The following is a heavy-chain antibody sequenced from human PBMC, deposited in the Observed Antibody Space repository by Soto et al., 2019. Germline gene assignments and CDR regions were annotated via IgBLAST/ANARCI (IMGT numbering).Heavy chain of an antibody. Sequence: PGGSLRLSCAASGFTFSSYSMNWVRQAPGKGLEWVSYISSSSSTIYYADSVKGRFTISRDNAENSLYLQMNSLRDEDTAVYYCARPEYSSSSYGMDVWGQGTTVTVSS. V-gene: IGHV3-48*02. D-gene: IGHD6-6*01. CDR1: GFTFSSYS. J-gene: IGHJ6*02. CDR2: ISSSSSTI. CDR3: ARPEYSSSSYGMDV.